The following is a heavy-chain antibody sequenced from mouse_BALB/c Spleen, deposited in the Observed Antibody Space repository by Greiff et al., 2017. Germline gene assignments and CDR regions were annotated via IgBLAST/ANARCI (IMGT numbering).Heavy chain of an antibody. V-gene: IGHV1-69*01. J-gene: IGHJ4*01. CDR1: GYTFTDYW. CDR2: IDTSDSYT. Sequence: VQLQQPGAELVMPGASVKMSCKASGYTFTDYWMHWVKQRPGQGLEWIGAIDTSDSYTSYNQKFKGKATLTVDESSSTAYMQLSSLTSEDSAVYYCARGGPWAMDYWGQGNSDTVSS. CDR3: ARGGPWAMDY.